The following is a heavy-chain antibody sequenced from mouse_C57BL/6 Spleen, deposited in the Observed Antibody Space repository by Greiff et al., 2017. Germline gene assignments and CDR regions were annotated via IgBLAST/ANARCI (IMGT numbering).Heavy chain of an antibody. J-gene: IGHJ3*01. Sequence: EVKLVESGPGLVKPSQSLSLTCSVTGYSITSGYYWNWIRQFPGNKLEWMGYISYDGSNNYNPSLKNRISITRDTSKNQFCLKLNSVTTEDTATYYCARDLTGFAYWGQGTLVTVSA. CDR3: ARDLTGFAY. V-gene: IGHV3-6*01. CDR2: ISYDGSN. CDR1: GYSITSGYY.